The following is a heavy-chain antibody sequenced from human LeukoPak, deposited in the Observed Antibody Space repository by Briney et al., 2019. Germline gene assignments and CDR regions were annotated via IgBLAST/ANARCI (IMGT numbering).Heavy chain of an antibody. J-gene: IGHJ4*02. Sequence: GGSLRLSCAASGFTFSSYGIHWVRQAPGKGLEWVAFIRYDGSNKYYADSVKGRFTISRDNSKNTLYLQMNSLRAEDTAVYYCAKDIYSSSWYYFDYWGQGTLVTVSS. CDR1: GFTFSSYG. CDR3: AKDIYSSSWYYFDY. D-gene: IGHD6-13*01. CDR2: IRYDGSNK. V-gene: IGHV3-30*02.